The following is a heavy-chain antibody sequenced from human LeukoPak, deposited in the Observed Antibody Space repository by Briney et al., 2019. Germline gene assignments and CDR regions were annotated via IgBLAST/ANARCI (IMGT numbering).Heavy chain of an antibody. D-gene: IGHD2-21*01. J-gene: IGHJ4*02. CDR2: IRPDGSEK. Sequence: GGSLRLSCAASGFTFSTYWRNWVRQAPGKGLDWVANIRPDGSEKLYVDSVKGRFTISRDNAKNSLYLQMNSLRAEDTAVYYCAREHRSFHYWGQGTLVTVSS. V-gene: IGHV3-7*01. CDR1: GFTFSTYW. CDR3: AREHRSFHY.